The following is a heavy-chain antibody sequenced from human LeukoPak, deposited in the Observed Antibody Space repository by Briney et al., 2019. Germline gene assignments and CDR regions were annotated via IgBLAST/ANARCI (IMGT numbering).Heavy chain of an antibody. Sequence: PGGSLRLSCAASGFTFSACAMHWVRQAPGKGLEWVAVISYDGNNKYYADSVKGRFTISRDNSKNTLYLQMNSLRVEDTAMYYCGSGGFYDFWSGYYTPFDYWGQGTLVTVSS. J-gene: IGHJ4*02. D-gene: IGHD3-3*01. CDR1: GFTFSACA. CDR2: ISYDGNNK. V-gene: IGHV3-30*01. CDR3: GSGGFYDFWSGYYTPFDY.